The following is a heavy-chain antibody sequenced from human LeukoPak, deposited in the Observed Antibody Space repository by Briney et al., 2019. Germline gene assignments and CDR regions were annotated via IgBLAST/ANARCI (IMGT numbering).Heavy chain of an antibody. CDR1: RYTFTDYY. Sequence: ASVKVSCKASRYTFTDYYIYWVRQAPGQGLEWMGWINPNSGGANYAKKFQGRVTMTRDTSITTVYMELTRLRSDDTAVYSCARSYGSGRRDAFDIWGQGTMVTVSS. V-gene: IGHV1-2*02. CDR3: ARSYGSGRRDAFDI. J-gene: IGHJ3*02. D-gene: IGHD3-10*01. CDR2: INPNSGGA.